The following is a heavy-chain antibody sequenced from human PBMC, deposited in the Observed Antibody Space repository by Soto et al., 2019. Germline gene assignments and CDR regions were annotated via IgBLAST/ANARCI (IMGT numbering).Heavy chain of an antibody. CDR3: ARESEDLTSNFDY. V-gene: IGHV3-21*06. J-gene: IGHJ4*02. CDR1: GFTFTRYS. CDR2: ISSTTHYI. Sequence: PGGSLRLSCAASGFTFTRYSMNWVRQAPGKGLEWVSSISSTTHYIYYADSMRGRSTISRDNAKNAVYLEMNSLRAEETAVYYCARESEDLTSNFDYWGQGTLVTVSS.